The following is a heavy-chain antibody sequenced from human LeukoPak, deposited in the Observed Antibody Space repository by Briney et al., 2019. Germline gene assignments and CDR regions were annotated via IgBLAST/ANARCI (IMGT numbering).Heavy chain of an antibody. Sequence: SETLSLTCTVSGGSISSSSYYWGWIRQPPGKGLEWIGSIYTSGSTNYNPSLKSRVTMSVDTSKNQFSLKLSSVTAADTAVYYCARDRGSFVGAIGRNAFDIWGQGTMVTVSS. V-gene: IGHV4-39*07. J-gene: IGHJ3*02. CDR3: ARDRGSFVGAIGRNAFDI. CDR2: IYTSGST. D-gene: IGHD1-26*01. CDR1: GGSISSSSYY.